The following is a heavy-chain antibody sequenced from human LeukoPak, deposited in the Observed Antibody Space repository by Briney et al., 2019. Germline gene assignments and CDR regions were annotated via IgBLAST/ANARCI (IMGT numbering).Heavy chain of an antibody. Sequence: GGSLRLSCAASGFTFSSFWMSWVRQAPGKGLEWVATIKPDGSEEYYVDSVKGRFTISRDNAKNPLYLQMNSLRAEDTAVYYCAKPSRSSSNEYWGQGTLVTVSS. J-gene: IGHJ4*02. D-gene: IGHD6-13*01. CDR2: IKPDGSEE. CDR3: AKPSRSSSNEY. CDR1: GFTFSSFW. V-gene: IGHV3-7*05.